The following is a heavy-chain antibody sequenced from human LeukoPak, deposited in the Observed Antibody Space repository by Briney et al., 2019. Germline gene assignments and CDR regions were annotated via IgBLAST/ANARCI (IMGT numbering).Heavy chain of an antibody. V-gene: IGHV3-21*01. CDR3: ARDTSTVTNREFDY. CDR2: ISSDTSYI. Sequence: GGSLRLSCAASGFTFSSYNMNWVRQAPGKGLEWVSLISSDTSYIHYADSVKGRFTISRDNTKNSVFLQMNSLRAEDTAVYYCARDTSTVTNREFDYWGQGTLVTVSS. J-gene: IGHJ4*02. D-gene: IGHD4-17*01. CDR1: GFTFSSYN.